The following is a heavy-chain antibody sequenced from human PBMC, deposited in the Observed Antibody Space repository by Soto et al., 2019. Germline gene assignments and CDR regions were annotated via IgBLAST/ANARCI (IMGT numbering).Heavy chain of an antibody. CDR2: MMPIYGTT. Sequence: QVQLVQSGAEVKQPGSSVKVSCNVSGGTFRSYGVSWVRQAPGQGLEWMGGMMPIYGTTKYAQRFQGRGTITADESTSTAYFDLSSLRSEDTAVCYCALTIIHGNSYYFYATDDWGQGTTVTVSS. CDR3: ALTIIHGNSYYFYATDD. V-gene: IGHV1-69*01. CDR1: GGTFRSYG. J-gene: IGHJ6*02. D-gene: IGHD2-21*02.